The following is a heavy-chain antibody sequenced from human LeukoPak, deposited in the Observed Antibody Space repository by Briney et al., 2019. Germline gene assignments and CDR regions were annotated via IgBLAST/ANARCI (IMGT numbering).Heavy chain of an antibody. V-gene: IGHV4-59*12. D-gene: IGHD2-2*01. Sequence: SEILSLTCTVSGGSISSYYWSWIRQPPGKGLEWIGYMYYSENTNYNPSLKSRVTISVDTSKNQFSLKLSSVTAADTAVYYCARVAYGFCSSSTCFNWFDPWGQGTLVTVSS. J-gene: IGHJ5*02. CDR2: MYYSENT. CDR1: GGSISSYY. CDR3: ARVAYGFCSSSTCFNWFDP.